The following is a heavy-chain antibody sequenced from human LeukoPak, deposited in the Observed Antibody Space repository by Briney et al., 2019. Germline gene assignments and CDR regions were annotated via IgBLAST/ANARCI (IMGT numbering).Heavy chain of an antibody. V-gene: IGHV3-7*04. Sequence: PGGSLRLSCAASGFTFSSYWMSWVRQAPGKGLEWVATIKEDGSQKYYVDSVKGRFTISRGNAKSSLDLQMNSLRAEDTAVYYCVRIAAAGRGSDYWGQGTLVTVSS. J-gene: IGHJ4*02. CDR3: VRIAAAGRGSDY. D-gene: IGHD6-13*01. CDR1: GFTFSSYW. CDR2: IKEDGSQK.